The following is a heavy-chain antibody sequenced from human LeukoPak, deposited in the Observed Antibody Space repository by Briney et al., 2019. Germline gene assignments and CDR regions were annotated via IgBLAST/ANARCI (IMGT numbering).Heavy chain of an antibody. CDR1: GFNFSNYG. CDR2: IWYDGSYK. V-gene: IGHV3-33*06. J-gene: IGHJ4*02. D-gene: IGHD1-26*01. CDR3: AKDPIFSGSYGVFDS. Sequence: GKSLRLSCAASGFNFSNYGIHWVRQAPGKGLEWVAVIWYDGSYKFYADSVKGRFTISRDNSKNTLYLQMNSLRAGDTAVYYCAKDPIFSGSYGVFDSWGQGTLVTVSS.